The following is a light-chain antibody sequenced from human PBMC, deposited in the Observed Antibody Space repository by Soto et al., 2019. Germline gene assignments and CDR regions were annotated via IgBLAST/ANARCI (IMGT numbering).Light chain of an antibody. Sequence: EIVMTQSPATLSVSPGERATLSCRASQSVSSNLAWYQQKPGQAPRLLIYGASTRATGIPARFSGSGSGTEFTLTISRLQSEDFAVYYCQQYNNWSTFGQGTKVDIK. V-gene: IGKV3-15*01. CDR3: QQYNNWST. CDR2: GAS. J-gene: IGKJ1*01. CDR1: QSVSSN.